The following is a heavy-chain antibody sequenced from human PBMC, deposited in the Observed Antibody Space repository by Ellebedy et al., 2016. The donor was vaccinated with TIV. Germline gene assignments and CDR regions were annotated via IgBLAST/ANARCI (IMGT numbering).Heavy chain of an antibody. D-gene: IGHD4-23*01. Sequence: AASVKVSCKASGGIFINYALSWVRQAPGQGLEWMGGIIPILGKANYAQKFQGRVTITADESTYTAYMELSSLRSEDTAVYYCARVGNYYGGNPSYYFDYWGQGTLVTVSS. J-gene: IGHJ4*02. CDR2: IIPILGKA. CDR3: ARVGNYYGGNPSYYFDY. CDR1: GGIFINYA. V-gene: IGHV1-69*10.